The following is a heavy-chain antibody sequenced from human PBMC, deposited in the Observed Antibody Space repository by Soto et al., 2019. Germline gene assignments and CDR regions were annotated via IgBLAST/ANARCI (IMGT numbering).Heavy chain of an antibody. J-gene: IGHJ4*02. D-gene: IGHD4-17*01. Sequence: SETLSLTCTVSGGSISSGGYYWSWIRQHPGKGLEWIGYIYYSGSTYYNPSLKSRVTISVDTSKNQFSLKLSSVTAADTAVYYCARSYGDAVGFDYWGQGVPVTVSS. V-gene: IGHV4-31*03. CDR1: GGSISSGGYY. CDR3: ARSYGDAVGFDY. CDR2: IYYSGST.